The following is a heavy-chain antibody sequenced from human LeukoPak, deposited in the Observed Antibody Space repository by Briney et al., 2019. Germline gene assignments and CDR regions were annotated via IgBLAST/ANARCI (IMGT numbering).Heavy chain of an antibody. CDR1: GGSISSSSYY. CDR2: IYYSGST. CDR3: AVARWLQLGYFDY. J-gene: IGHJ4*02. V-gene: IGHV4-39*07. Sequence: SETLSLTCIVSGGSISSSSYYWGWIRQPPGKGLEWIGSIYYSGSTYYNPSLKSRVTISVDTSKNQFSLKLSSVTAADTAVYYCAVARWLQLGYFDYWGQGTLVTVSS. D-gene: IGHD5-24*01.